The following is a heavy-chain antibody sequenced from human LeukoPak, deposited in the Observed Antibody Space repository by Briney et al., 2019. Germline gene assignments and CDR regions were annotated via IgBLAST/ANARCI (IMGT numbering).Heavy chain of an antibody. V-gene: IGHV4-34*01. CDR2: INHSGSI. Sequence: PSETLSLTCTVYGGSFSGYYWSWIRQPPGRGLEWIGEINHSGSINYNPSLKSRVTISVDTSKNQFSLKLSSVTAADTAVYYCARANYYDSSGLRYWGQGTLVTVSS. CDR1: GGSFSGYY. D-gene: IGHD3-22*01. CDR3: ARANYYDSSGLRY. J-gene: IGHJ4*02.